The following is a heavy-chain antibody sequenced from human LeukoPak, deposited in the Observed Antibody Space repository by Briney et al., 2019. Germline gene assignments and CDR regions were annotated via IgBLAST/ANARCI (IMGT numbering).Heavy chain of an antibody. D-gene: IGHD2-2*01. V-gene: IGHV4-59*12. J-gene: IGHJ3*02. CDR3: ARGYCSSTSCYADAFDI. Sequence: SETLSLTCNVSGVSISSYYWSWIRQPPGKGLEWIGYIYYSGSSNYNPSLKSRVTVSVDTSKNQFSLKLSSVTAADTAVYYCARGYCSSTSCYADAFDIWGQGTMVTVSS. CDR2: IYYSGSS. CDR1: GVSISSYY.